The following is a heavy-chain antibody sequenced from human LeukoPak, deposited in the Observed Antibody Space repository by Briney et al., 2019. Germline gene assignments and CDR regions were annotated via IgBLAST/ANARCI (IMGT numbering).Heavy chain of an antibody. CDR3: ARSSPTYYFDSSGYYYGDY. V-gene: IGHV1-46*01. Sequence: ASVKVSCKASGYTFTSYYMHWVRQAPGQGLEWMGIINPSGGSTSYAQKFQGRVTMTRDTSTSTVYMELSSLRSEDTAVYYCARSSPTYYFDSSGYYYGDYWGQGTLVTVSS. D-gene: IGHD3-22*01. CDR1: GYTFTSYY. J-gene: IGHJ4*02. CDR2: INPSGGST.